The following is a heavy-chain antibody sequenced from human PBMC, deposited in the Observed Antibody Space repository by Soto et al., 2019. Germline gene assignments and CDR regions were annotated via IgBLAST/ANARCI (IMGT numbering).Heavy chain of an antibody. D-gene: IGHD3-3*01. J-gene: IGHJ6*02. CDR2: IFSSGST. Sequence: PSETLSLTCTVSGGSISRYYWSWIRQASGRGLEWIGNIFSSGSTNYNPSLKSRVAISVDTSKNQVSLKLNAVTTAGTAVYYCAREYYDFWSVTYSYSGWEVGGQGTRVTVSS. CDR3: AREYYDFWSVTYSYSGWEV. V-gene: IGHV4-59*01. CDR1: GGSISRYY.